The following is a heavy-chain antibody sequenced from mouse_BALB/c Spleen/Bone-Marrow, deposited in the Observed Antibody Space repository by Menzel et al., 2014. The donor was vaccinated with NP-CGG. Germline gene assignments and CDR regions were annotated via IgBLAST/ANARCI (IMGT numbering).Heavy chain of an antibody. CDR3: AREDGNHVGFAY. Sequence: SGAELMKPGASVKISCKATGYTFSSYWIEWVKQRPGRGLEWIGEISPGSGSTNYNEKFKGKATFTADTSSNTAYMQLSSLTSQDSAVYYCAREDGNHVGFAYWGQGTLVTVSA. V-gene: IGHV1-9*01. J-gene: IGHJ3*01. D-gene: IGHD2-1*01. CDR1: GYTFSSYW. CDR2: ISPGSGST.